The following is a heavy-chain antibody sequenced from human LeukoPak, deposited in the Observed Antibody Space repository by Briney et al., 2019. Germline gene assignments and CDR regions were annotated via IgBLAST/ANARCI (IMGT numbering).Heavy chain of an antibody. CDR1: GGSISSGTYY. V-gene: IGHV4-61*02. Sequence: PSETLSLTCTVSGGSISSGTYYWNWIRQPAGKGLEWIGRIYISGTTNYNPSLKSRVTISLDTSENQFSLKLSSVTAADTAVYYCARVVPSTSYYFDYWGQGTLVTVSS. D-gene: IGHD2-2*01. CDR2: IYISGTT. CDR3: ARVVPSTSYYFDY. J-gene: IGHJ4*02.